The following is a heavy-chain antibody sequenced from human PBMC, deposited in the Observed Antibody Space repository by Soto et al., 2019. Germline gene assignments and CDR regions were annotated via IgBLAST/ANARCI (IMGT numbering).Heavy chain of an antibody. V-gene: IGHV1-18*01. CDR2: ISAYNGNT. J-gene: IGHJ5*02. CDR1: GYTFTSYG. D-gene: IGHD3-9*01. Sequence: ASVKVSCKASGYTFTSYGISWVRQAPGQGLEWMGWISAYNGNTNYAQKLQGRVTMTTDTSTSTAYMELRSLRSDDTAVYYCARDFQSVLRDFDWHKGEYNWFDPWGQGTLVTVSS. CDR3: ARDFQSVLRDFDWHKGEYNWFDP.